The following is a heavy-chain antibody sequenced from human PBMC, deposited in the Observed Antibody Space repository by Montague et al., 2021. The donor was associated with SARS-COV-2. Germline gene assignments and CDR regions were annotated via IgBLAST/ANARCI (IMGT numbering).Heavy chain of an antibody. V-gene: IGHV4-59*01. D-gene: IGHD5-18*01. CDR3: ARGSYGPDDFDI. CDR2: IYHSGST. Sequence: SETLSLTCTVSGGSISSYYWSWIRQPPGKGLEWIGYIYHSGSTNYNPSLKSRVTISLDTSKNQFSLKLNSVTAADTAVYYCARGSYGPDDFDIWGHGTLVTVSS. J-gene: IGHJ3*02. CDR1: GGSISSYY.